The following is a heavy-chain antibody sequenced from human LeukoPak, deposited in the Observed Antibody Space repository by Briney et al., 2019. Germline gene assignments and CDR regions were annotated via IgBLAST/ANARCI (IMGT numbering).Heavy chain of an antibody. CDR3: AKAYDFWSGPTYYFDY. V-gene: IGHV3-23*01. J-gene: IGHJ4*02. D-gene: IGHD3-3*01. Sequence: GGSLRLSCAASGFTFSSYAMSWVRQAPGKGLEWVSAISSSGGSTYYADSVKGRFTISRDNSKNTLYLQMNSLRAEDTAVYYCAKAYDFWSGPTYYFDYWGQGTLVTVSS. CDR2: ISSSGGST. CDR1: GFTFSSYA.